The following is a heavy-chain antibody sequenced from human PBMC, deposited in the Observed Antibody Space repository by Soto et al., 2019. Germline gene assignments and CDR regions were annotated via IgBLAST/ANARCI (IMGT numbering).Heavy chain of an antibody. J-gene: IGHJ4*02. Sequence: SETLSLTCAVSGGSISSSNWWSWVRQPPGKGLEWIGEIYHSGSTNYNPSLKSRVTISVDKSKNQFSLKLSSVTAADTAVYYCARGRFVDTAMVLSWGKGTLVTVSS. V-gene: IGHV4-4*02. CDR1: GGSISSSNW. CDR2: IYHSGST. D-gene: IGHD5-18*01. CDR3: ARGRFVDTAMVLS.